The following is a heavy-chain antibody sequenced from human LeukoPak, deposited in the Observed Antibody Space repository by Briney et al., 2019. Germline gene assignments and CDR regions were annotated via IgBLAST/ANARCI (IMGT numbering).Heavy chain of an antibody. CDR1: GGSISSSSYY. V-gene: IGHV4-39*01. CDR2: IYYSGST. J-gene: IGHJ6*03. D-gene: IGHD1-26*01. CDR3: ARHFGGSYPYYYYMDV. Sequence: PSETLSLTCTVSGGSISSSSYYWGWIRQPPGKGLEWIGSIYYSGSTYYNPSLKSRVTISVDTSKNQFSLKLSSVTAADTAVYYCARHFGGSYPYYYYMDVWGKGTTVTVSS.